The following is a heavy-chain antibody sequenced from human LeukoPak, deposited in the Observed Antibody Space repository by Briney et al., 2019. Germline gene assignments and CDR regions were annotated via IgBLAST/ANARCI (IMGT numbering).Heavy chain of an antibody. J-gene: IGHJ4*02. CDR3: ARDLYSSGWGYFDY. CDR2: IYHSGST. D-gene: IGHD6-19*01. V-gene: IGHV4-38-2*02. Sequence: PSETLSLTCTISGYSISSGYYWGWIRQPPGKGLEWIGSIYHSGSTYYNPSLKSRVTISLDTSENQFSLKLSSVTAAGTAVYYCARDLYSSGWGYFDYWGQGTLVTVSS. CDR1: GYSISSGYY.